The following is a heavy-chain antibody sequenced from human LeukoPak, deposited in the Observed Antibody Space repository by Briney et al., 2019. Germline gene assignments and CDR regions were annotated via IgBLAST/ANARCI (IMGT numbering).Heavy chain of an antibody. D-gene: IGHD3-9*01. V-gene: IGHV4-59*12. Sequence: SETLSLTCTVSGGSISSYYWSWIRQPPGKGLEWIGYIYYSGSTNYNPSLKSRVTISVDTSKNQFSLKLSSVTAADTAVYYCAREQCGYFDYLLDWFDPWGQGTLVTVSS. CDR3: AREQCGYFDYLLDWFDP. CDR1: GGSISSYY. J-gene: IGHJ5*02. CDR2: IYYSGST.